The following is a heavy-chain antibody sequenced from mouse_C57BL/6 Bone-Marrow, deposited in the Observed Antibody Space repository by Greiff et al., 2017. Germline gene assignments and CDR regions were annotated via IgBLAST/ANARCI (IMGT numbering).Heavy chain of an antibody. D-gene: IGHD1-1*02. CDR1: GYTFTSYW. V-gene: IGHV1-53*01. J-gene: IGHJ2*01. CDR2: INPSDGGT. Sequence: QVQLQQPGAELVKPGASVKLSCKASGYTFTSYWMHWVKQRPGQGLEWIGNINPSDGGTKYNEKFQSKATLTVDKSSSTAYMQLSSLTSEYSAVYYGARSGDDLWSLWGQGTTLTVSS. CDR3: ARSGDDLWSL.